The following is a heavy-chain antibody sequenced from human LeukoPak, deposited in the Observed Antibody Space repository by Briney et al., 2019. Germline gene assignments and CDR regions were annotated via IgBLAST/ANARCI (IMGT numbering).Heavy chain of an antibody. CDR1: GGSISSSSYY. J-gene: IGHJ4*02. CDR3: ARVREGRYCSGGSCYQYFDY. V-gene: IGHV4-39*07. CDR2: IYYSGST. D-gene: IGHD2-15*01. Sequence: SETLSLTCTVSGGSISSSSYYWGWIRQPPGKGLEWIGSIYYSGSTYYNPSLKSRVTISVDTSKNQFSLKLSSVTAADTAVYYCARVREGRYCSGGSCYQYFDYWGQGTLVTVSS.